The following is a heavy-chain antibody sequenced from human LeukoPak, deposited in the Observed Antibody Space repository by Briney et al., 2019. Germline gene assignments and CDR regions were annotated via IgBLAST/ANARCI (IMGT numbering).Heavy chain of an antibody. CDR2: INHSGST. Sequence: PSETLSLTCAVYGGSFSGYYWSWIRQPPGKGLEWIGEINHSGSTNYNPSLKSRVTISVDTSKNQFSLKLSSVTAADTAVYYCAREISYYGSGSYYTFFDYWGQGTLVTVSS. V-gene: IGHV4-34*01. D-gene: IGHD3-10*01. J-gene: IGHJ4*02. CDR1: GGSFSGYY. CDR3: AREISYYGSGSYYTFFDY.